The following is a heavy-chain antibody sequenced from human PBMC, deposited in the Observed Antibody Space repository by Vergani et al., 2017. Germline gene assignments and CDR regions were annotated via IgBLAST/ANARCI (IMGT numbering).Heavy chain of an antibody. J-gene: IGHJ4*02. CDR1: GYPFTAYY. Sequence: QVQLVQSGAEVGTPGASVKISCKASGYPFTAYYIHWVRQAPEQGLEWVGVISPDGFSTFYAQKFQGRVTITRDTSTSTVYVEVTSLRSDDTAVYYCAREPPLTGFFDYWGQGTLVTVSS. D-gene: IGHD3-9*01. CDR3: AREPPLTGFFDY. V-gene: IGHV1-46*03. CDR2: ISPDGFST.